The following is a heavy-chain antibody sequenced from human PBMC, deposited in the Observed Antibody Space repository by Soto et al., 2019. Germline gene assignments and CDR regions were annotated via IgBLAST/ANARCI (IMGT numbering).Heavy chain of an antibody. CDR1: GGTFSSYA. V-gene: IGHV1-69*13. CDR2: IISIFGTA. Sequence: GASVKVSCKACGGTFSSYAISWVRQAPGRGREWMGGIISIFGTANYAQKFQGRVTTTADEYTSTASMQLSSLRSEDTVVYYCARAKSVSKLPPVYSYYGMDVWGQGTTVTVSS. D-gene: IGHD1-26*01. CDR3: ARAKSVSKLPPVYSYYGMDV. J-gene: IGHJ6*02.